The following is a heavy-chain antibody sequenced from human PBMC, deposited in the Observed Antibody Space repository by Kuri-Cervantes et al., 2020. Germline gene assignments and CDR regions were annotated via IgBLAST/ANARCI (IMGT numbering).Heavy chain of an antibody. CDR1: GFTFSSYS. CDR3: AKERPHYYYMDV. J-gene: IGHJ6*03. V-gene: IGHV3-23*01. Sequence: GESLKISCAASGFTFSSYSMNWVRQAPGKGLEWISAISSSGGSTYYADSVKGRFAVSRDSSNNTFYLQMNSLRADDTAIYYCAKERPHYYYMDVWGKGTTVTVSS. CDR2: ISSSGGST.